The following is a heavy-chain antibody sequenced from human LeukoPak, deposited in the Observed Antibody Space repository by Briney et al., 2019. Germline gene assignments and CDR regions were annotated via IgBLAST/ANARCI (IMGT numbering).Heavy chain of an antibody. D-gene: IGHD3/OR15-3a*01. CDR2: VFPSGDT. J-gene: IGHJ5*02. V-gene: IGHV4-4*07. Sequence: SETLSLTCTVSGASISSSYGSWIRQSAGRLEWIGRVFPSGDTNYNPSFQGRVTMSIDMSKSQFSLKLRSVTAADTARYFCAGDYNGYDFCWLDPCGQGTLVTVSS. CDR3: AGDYNGYDFCWLDP. CDR1: GASISSSY.